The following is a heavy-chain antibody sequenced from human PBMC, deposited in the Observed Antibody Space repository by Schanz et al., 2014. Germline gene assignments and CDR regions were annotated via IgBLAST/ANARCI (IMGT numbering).Heavy chain of an antibody. J-gene: IGHJ4*02. V-gene: IGHV3-64*04. Sequence: VQVVESGGGFVQPGGSLRLSCAASGFTFSSYVMNWVRQAPGKGLEYISALNRNGRNTYYADSVRGRFTISRDNSKNPLYLQMNSLRAEDTAVYYCAKAITMVRGVIRFFDYWGQGTLVTVSS. CDR3: AKAITMVRGVIRFFDY. CDR2: LNRNGRNT. D-gene: IGHD3-10*01. CDR1: GFTFSSYV.